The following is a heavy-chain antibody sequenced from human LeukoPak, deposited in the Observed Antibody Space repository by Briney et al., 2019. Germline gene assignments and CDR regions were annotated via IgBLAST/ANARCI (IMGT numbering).Heavy chain of an antibody. V-gene: IGHV4-39*01. J-gene: IGHJ5*02. CDR3: AQHEGCSTTSCTGDWFDP. CDR2: VYYSGTA. CDR1: GGSISGSTYY. Sequence: SETLSLTCTVSGGSISGSTYYWGWIRQPPGKGLECIGSVYYSGTAYYNPSLKSRGTISVDTSKNQFSLKLSSVTAADTAVYFCAQHEGCSTTSCTGDWFDPWGQGILVTVSS. D-gene: IGHD2-2*01.